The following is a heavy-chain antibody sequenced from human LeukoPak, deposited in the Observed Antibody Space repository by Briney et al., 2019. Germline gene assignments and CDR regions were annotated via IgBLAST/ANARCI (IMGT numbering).Heavy chain of an antibody. D-gene: IGHD2-2*02. Sequence: GGSLRPSCAASGFTFSSYAMSWVRQAPGKGLEWVSAISGSGGSTYYADSVKGRFTISRDNAKNSLYLQMNSLRAEDTAVYYCARDPTLYRYFDYWGQGTLVTVSS. J-gene: IGHJ4*02. CDR3: ARDPTLYRYFDY. CDR1: GFTFSSYA. CDR2: ISGSGGST. V-gene: IGHV3-23*01.